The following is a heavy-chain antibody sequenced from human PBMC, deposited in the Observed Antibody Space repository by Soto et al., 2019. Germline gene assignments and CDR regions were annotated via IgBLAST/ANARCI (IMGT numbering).Heavy chain of an antibody. D-gene: IGHD5-12*01. Sequence: SVKVSCKASAYTFTSYDINWVRQATGQGLEWMGGIIPIFGKTSYAQKFQGRVTITADESTSTAYMELSSLRSEDTAVYYCAMDVDIVATIYGMDVWGQGTTVTVSS. CDR1: AYTFTSYD. CDR2: IIPIFGKT. V-gene: IGHV1-69*13. J-gene: IGHJ6*02. CDR3: AMDVDIVATIYGMDV.